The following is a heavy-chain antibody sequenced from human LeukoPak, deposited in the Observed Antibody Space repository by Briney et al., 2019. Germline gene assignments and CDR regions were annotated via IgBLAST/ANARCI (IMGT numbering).Heavy chain of an antibody. CDR3: ARQPAGYSYGAGAFDI. V-gene: IGHV3-23*01. CDR2: ISATGVNT. J-gene: IGHJ3*02. CDR1: GFGSKNYA. Sequence: GSLRLSCTTSGFGSKNYAMSWVRLAPGKGLEWVSIISATGVNTYYADSVKGRFTISRDNSKNTLYLQMNSLRAEDTAVYYCARQPAGYSYGAGAFDIWGQGTMVTVSS. D-gene: IGHD5-18*01.